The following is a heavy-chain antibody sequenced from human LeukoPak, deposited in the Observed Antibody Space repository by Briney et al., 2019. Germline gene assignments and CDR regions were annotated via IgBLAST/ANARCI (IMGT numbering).Heavy chain of an antibody. V-gene: IGHV4-30-4*08. J-gene: IGHJ4*02. D-gene: IGHD1-26*01. CDR1: GGSISSGDYY. CDR2: IYYSGST. CDR3: ARVGSGSYNFDC. Sequence: PSQTLSLTCTVSGGSISSGDYYWSWIRQPPGKGLEWIGYIYYSGSTYYNPSLKSRVTISVDTSKNQFSLKLSSVTAADTALYNCARVGSGSYNFDCWGQGTLVTVSS.